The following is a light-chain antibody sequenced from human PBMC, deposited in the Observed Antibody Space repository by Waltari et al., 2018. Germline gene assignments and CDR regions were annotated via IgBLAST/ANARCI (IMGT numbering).Light chain of an antibody. CDR3: SSYAGSNNLV. Sequence: QSVLTQPPSASGSPGQSVPISCTGTSSDVGCYNYVSWYQQHPGKAPKLMIYEVSKRPSGVPDRFSGSKSGNTASLTVSGLQAEDEADYYCSSYAGSNNLVFGGGTKLTVL. J-gene: IGLJ3*02. CDR1: SSDVGCYNY. CDR2: EVS. V-gene: IGLV2-8*01.